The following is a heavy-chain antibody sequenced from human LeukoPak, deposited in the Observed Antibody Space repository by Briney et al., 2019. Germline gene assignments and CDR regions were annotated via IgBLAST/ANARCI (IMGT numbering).Heavy chain of an antibody. CDR3: AREGDTYYDFWSGYYLGTYNWFDP. V-gene: IGHV1-2*02. CDR2: INPNSGGT. Sequence: ASVKVSCKASGYTFTACYMNWVRQAPGHGLEWMGWINPNSGGTNYAQKFQGRVTMTRDTSISTAYMELSRLRSDDTAVYYCAREGDTYYDFWSGYYLGTYNWFDPWGQGTLVTVSS. D-gene: IGHD3-3*01. J-gene: IGHJ5*02. CDR1: GYTFTACY.